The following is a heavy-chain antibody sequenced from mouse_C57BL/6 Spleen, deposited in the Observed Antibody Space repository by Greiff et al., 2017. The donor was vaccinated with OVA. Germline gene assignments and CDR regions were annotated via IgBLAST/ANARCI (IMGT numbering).Heavy chain of an antibody. CDR2: ISDGGSYT. V-gene: IGHV5-4*01. Sequence: EVMLVESGGGLVKPGGSLKLSYAASGFTFSSYAMSWVRQTPEKRLEWVATISDGGSYTYYPDNVKGRFTISRDNAKNNLYLQMSHLKSEDTAMYYCARDQGNYAMDYWGQGTSVTVSS. CDR3: ARDQGNYAMDY. J-gene: IGHJ4*01. CDR1: GFTFSSYA.